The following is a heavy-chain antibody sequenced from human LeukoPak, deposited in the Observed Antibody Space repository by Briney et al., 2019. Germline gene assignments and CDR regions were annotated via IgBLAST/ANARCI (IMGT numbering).Heavy chain of an antibody. Sequence: GALRLSCAASGFTFSSYSMSRVRQAPGKGLEWVSGISTSSTYRLYADSVKGRFTISRDNAKSSLYLEMNSLRAEDTAVYYCARDVDGSGNYGFDWWGQGILVTVSS. V-gene: IGHV3-21*01. CDR2: ISTSSTYR. J-gene: IGHJ4*02. CDR3: ARDVDGSGNYGFDW. D-gene: IGHD3-10*01. CDR1: GFTFSSYS.